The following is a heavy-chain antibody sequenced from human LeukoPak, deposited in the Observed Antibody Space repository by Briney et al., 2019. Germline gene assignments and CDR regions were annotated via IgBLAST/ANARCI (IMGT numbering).Heavy chain of an antibody. CDR1: GFTFSSYA. Sequence: TGGSLRLSCAASGFTFSSYAMHWVRQAPGKGLEWVAVISYDGSNKYYADSVKGRFTISRDNSKNTLYLQMNSLRAEDTAVYYCARERANTIFGVVIIPQQGYYYYGMDVWGQGTTVTVSS. J-gene: IGHJ6*02. CDR2: ISYDGSNK. D-gene: IGHD3-3*01. CDR3: ARERANTIFGVVIIPQQGYYYYGMDV. V-gene: IGHV3-30-3*01.